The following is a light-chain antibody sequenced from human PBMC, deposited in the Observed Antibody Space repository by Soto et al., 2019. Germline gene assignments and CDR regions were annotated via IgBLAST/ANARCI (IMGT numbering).Light chain of an antibody. CDR2: KAS. J-gene: IGKJ1*01. V-gene: IGKV1-5*03. CDR1: QTIESW. Sequence: DIQITQPPPTLSASVAYGVTITSGTSQTIESWLAWYHQKPGKAPRLLIYKASTLKIGVPSRFTARGSGTEFTLTISSLQRGDFVTYYCERYNSDSAGFGQGTKVDTK. CDR3: ERYNSDSAG.